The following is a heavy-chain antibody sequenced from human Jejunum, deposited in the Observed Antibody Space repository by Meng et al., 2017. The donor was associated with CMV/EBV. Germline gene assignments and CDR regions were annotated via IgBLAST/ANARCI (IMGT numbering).Heavy chain of an antibody. CDR2: IRYDESHE. CDR1: GFTFSSYG. J-gene: IGHJ4*02. D-gene: IGHD3-3*01. Sequence: QGRWVGLGGGVVPPGGSLRLSCAASGFTFSSYGMHWVRQAPGKGLEWVALIRYDESHEYYADSVKGRFTISRDNSKNTLYLQMNSLRAEDTSVYYCARGFSYYVDYWGQGTLVTVSS. V-gene: IGHV3-30*02. CDR3: ARGFSYYVDY.